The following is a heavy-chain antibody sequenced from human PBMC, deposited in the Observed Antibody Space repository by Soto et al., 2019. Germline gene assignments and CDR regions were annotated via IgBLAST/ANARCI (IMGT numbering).Heavy chain of an antibody. J-gene: IGHJ6*02. V-gene: IGHV4-61*01. D-gene: IGHD3-10*01. Sequence: SETLSLTCSVSGGSVRSGNHFWNWIRQPPGRRLEWLGYMYYTGVTNYNPSLKSRVSMSVDTSKNQSSLKLTSLTAADTAVYYCARGGEPLGYYGLDVWGQGITVTVSS. CDR1: GGSVRSGNHF. CDR3: ARGGEPLGYYGLDV. CDR2: MYYTGVT.